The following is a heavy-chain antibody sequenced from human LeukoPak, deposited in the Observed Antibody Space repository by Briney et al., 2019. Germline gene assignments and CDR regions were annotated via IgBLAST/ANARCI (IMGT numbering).Heavy chain of an antibody. V-gene: IGHV4-59*01. Sequence: PSETLSLTCTVSGGSISPYFWSWIRQPPGKGLEWIGYTSYTGYTNYNPSLKSRVTISVDTSKNQFSLQLTSVTAADTAVYYCARDDYRGVTNFDPWGQGTLVTVSS. CDR3: ARDDYRGVTNFDP. CDR1: GGSISPYF. D-gene: IGHD3-10*01. CDR2: TSYTGYT. J-gene: IGHJ5*02.